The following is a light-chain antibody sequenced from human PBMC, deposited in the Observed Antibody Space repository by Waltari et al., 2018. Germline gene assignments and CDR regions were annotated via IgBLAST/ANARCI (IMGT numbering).Light chain of an antibody. J-gene: IGKJ1*01. V-gene: IGKV3-15*01. CDR3: QQYNNWPRGT. CDR1: QSVSSN. CDR2: GAS. Sequence: EIVMTQSPATLSVSPGERATLSCRASQSVSSNLAWYQHSPGQAPRLLIYGASTRATGYPSRFSGSGSGTEFTLTISSLQSEDFAVYYCQQYNNWPRGTFGQGTKVEIK.